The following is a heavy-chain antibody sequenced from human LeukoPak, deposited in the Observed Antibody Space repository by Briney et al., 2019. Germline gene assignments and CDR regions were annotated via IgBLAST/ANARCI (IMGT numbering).Heavy chain of an antibody. D-gene: IGHD3-10*01. V-gene: IGHV3-33*01. J-gene: IGHJ4*02. Sequence: GGSLRLSCAASGFTFTAYGFHWLRQAPGKGLEWVAVIWYDGSQKYYVDSVRGRFSISKDDSKNTLYLQMNSLGAEDTAVYYCTRDGGAGIDYWGQGTLVTVSS. CDR2: IWYDGSQK. CDR1: GFTFTAYG. CDR3: TRDGGAGIDY.